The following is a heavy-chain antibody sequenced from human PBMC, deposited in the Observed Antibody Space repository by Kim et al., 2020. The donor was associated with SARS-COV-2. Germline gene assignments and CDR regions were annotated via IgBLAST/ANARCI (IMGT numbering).Heavy chain of an antibody. CDR3: ARDREYDYVWGSYRDDGFDL. CDR1: GFTFSSYW. V-gene: IGHV3-7*01. D-gene: IGHD3-16*02. J-gene: IGHJ3*01. CDR2: IKEDGSEQ. Sequence: GGSLRLSCAASGFTFSSYWMSWVRQAPGKGLEWVANIKEDGSEQYYVSSLKGRFTVSRDNAKNSLYLHMSSLRAEDTAVYYCARDREYDYVWGSYRDDGFDLWGQGTMVTVSS.